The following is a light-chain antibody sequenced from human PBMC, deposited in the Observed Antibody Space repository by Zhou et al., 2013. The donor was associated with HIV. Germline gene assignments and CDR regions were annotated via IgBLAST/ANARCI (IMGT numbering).Light chain of an antibody. CDR2: NAS. CDR3: QQGSNNPLT. J-gene: IGKJ4*01. Sequence: EIVLTQSPGTLSSSPGERATLSCRASQSVSSSYLAWYQQKPGQAPRLLIYNASNRATGIPARFSGSGSGTDFTLTISNLEPEDFAVYYCQQGSNNPLTFGGGTKGGDQT. V-gene: IGKV3D-20*02. CDR1: QSVSSSY.